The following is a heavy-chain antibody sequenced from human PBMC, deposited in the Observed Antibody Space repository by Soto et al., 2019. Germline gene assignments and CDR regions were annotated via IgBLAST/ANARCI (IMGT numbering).Heavy chain of an antibody. D-gene: IGHD6-19*01. J-gene: IGHJ4*02. CDR1: GFTFSSYG. V-gene: IGHV3-33*01. Sequence: GGSLRLSCAASGFTFSSYGMHWVRQAPGKGLEWVAVIWYDGSNKHYADSVKGRFTISRDNSKNTLYLQMNSLRAEDTAVYYWARDLFAVAGYYFDSGGRGPRVTVSS. CDR2: IWYDGSNK. CDR3: ARDLFAVAGYYFDS.